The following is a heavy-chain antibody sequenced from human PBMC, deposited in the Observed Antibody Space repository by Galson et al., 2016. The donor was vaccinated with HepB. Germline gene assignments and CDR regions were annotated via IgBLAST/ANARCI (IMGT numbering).Heavy chain of an antibody. CDR1: GGTFSSDA. D-gene: IGHD3-22*01. V-gene: IGHV1-69*01. CDR3: ARGGYFGATYFDY. J-gene: IGHJ4*02. Sequence: SCKASGGTFSSDAISWVRQAPGQGLEWMGGIIPIFATANYVQKFQGRVSISADESTSTVYMELSSLRSEDTAVYYCARGGYFGATYFDYWGQGTLVTVSS. CDR2: IIPIFATA.